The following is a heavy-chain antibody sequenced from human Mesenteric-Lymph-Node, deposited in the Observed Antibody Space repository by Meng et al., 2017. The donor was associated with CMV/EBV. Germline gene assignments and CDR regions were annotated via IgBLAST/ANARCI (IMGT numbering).Heavy chain of an antibody. V-gene: IGHV1-69*06. CDR2: IIPVLGTP. CDR3: TNYYGSAYYFDY. CDR1: GDTFSRYA. Sequence: CKASGDTFSRYAISWVRQAPGQGLEWMGGIIPVLGTPNYAQKFQGRVTITADKSTSTAYMELSSLRSEDTAVYYCTNYYGSAYYFDYWGQGTLVTVSS. J-gene: IGHJ4*02. D-gene: IGHD3-10*01.